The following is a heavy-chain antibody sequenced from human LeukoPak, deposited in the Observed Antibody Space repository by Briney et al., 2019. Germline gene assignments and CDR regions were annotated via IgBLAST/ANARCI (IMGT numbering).Heavy chain of an antibody. Sequence: ASVKVSCKASGYTFTGYYMHWVRQAPGQGLEWMGWINPNSGGTNYAQKFQGRVTKTRDTSISTAYMELSRLRSDDTAVYYCARAVLVASYYFDYWGQGTLVTVSS. D-gene: IGHD5-12*01. CDR2: INPNSGGT. J-gene: IGHJ4*02. CDR3: ARAVLVASYYFDY. V-gene: IGHV1-2*02. CDR1: GYTFTGYY.